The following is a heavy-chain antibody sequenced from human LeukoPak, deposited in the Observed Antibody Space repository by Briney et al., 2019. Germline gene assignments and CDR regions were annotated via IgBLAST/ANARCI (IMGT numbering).Heavy chain of an antibody. CDR1: GFTFDDYA. V-gene: IGHV3-9*01. CDR2: ISWNSGSI. D-gene: IGHD6-13*01. J-gene: IGHJ5*01. CDR3: AKEVTGSSSWYNWFDP. Sequence: GGSLRLSCAASGFTFDDYAMRWVRQAPGKGLEWVSSISWNSGSIGYADSVKGRFTISRDNAKNSLYLQMNSLRTEDTALYYCAKEVTGSSSWYNWFDPWGQGTLVTVSS.